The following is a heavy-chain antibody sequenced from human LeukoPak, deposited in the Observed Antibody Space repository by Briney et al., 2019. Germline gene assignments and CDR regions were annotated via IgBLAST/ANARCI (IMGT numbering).Heavy chain of an antibody. Sequence: SETLSLTCTVSGGSISSYYWSWIRQAAGKGLEWIGRIYTSGSTNYNPSLKSRVTMSVDTYKNQFSLKLSSVTAADTAVYSCASVKYYDFWSGYPYYYYYMDVWGKGTTVTVSS. V-gene: IGHV4-4*07. CDR1: GGSISSYY. CDR3: ASVKYYDFWSGYPYYYYYMDV. J-gene: IGHJ6*03. D-gene: IGHD3-3*01. CDR2: IYTSGST.